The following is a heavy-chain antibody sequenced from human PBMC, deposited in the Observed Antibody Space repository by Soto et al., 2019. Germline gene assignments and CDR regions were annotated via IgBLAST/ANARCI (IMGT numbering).Heavy chain of an antibody. J-gene: IGHJ6*02. D-gene: IGHD1-26*01. CDR2: ISGSM. V-gene: IGHV3-9*01. CDR3: VKGRGSFLVYFGLDV. CDR1: GFTFSNYA. Sequence: EVQVLESGGGLVQPGGSLRLSCAASGFTFSNYAMNWVRQAPGKGLEWVSGISGSMAYADSVKGRFTVSRDNARNSLFLQMKFLRGEDTALYYCVKGRGSFLVYFGLDVWGQGTTVTVSS.